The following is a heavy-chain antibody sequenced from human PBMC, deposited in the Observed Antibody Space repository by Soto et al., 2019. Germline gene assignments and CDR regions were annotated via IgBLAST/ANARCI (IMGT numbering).Heavy chain of an antibody. D-gene: IGHD5-18*01. CDR3: PIQLWLRGLDY. J-gene: IGHJ4*02. CDR2: ISHVGSNK. Sequence: QVQLVESGGGVVKPGRSLRLSCAASGFTFSSYAMHWVRQAPGKGLEWVAVISHVGSNKYYADSVKGRFTISRDNSKNTLYMLMNSLRAEDTAVYYCPIQLWLRGLDYWGQGTLVTVSS. CDR1: GFTFSSYA. V-gene: IGHV3-30-3*01.